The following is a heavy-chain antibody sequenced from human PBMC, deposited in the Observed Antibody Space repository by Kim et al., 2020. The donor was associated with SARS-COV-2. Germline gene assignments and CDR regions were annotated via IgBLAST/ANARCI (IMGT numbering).Heavy chain of an antibody. Sequence: GGSLRLSCVASRFTFSNYAMNWVRQAPGKGLEWVSFISNGGTTAYADAVRGRFTIPRDNSKNTVYLQMDSLRAEDTAIYYCAKGPDRGTYGNDCFDYWGQGILGTVS. CDR1: RFTFSNYA. V-gene: IGHV3-23*03. CDR3: AKGPDRGTYGNDCFDY. CDR2: ISNGGTT. D-gene: IGHD1-26*01. J-gene: IGHJ4*02.